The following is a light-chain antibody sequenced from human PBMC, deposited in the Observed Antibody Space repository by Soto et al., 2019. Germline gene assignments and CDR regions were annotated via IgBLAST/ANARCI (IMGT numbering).Light chain of an antibody. CDR1: SSNIGNNY. J-gene: IGLJ2*01. Sequence: QSVLTQPPSVSATPGQKVTISCSGGSSNIGNNYVSWFQQLPGTAPKLLIFDNNKRPSGIPDRFSGSKSGTSATLGITGLQTGDEADYYCGTWDSSLSAVVFGGRTKVTVL. CDR3: GTWDSSLSAVV. CDR2: DNN. V-gene: IGLV1-51*01.